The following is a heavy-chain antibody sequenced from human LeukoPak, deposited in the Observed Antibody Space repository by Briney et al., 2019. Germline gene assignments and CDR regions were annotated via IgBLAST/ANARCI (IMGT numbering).Heavy chain of an antibody. CDR2: ISGSGGST. Sequence: GGSLRVSCAASGFTFSSYAMSWVRQAPGKGLEWVSAISGSGGSTYYADSVKGRFTISRDNSKNTLYLQMNSLRAEDTAVYYCAKAHDYYYYYGMDVWGQGTTVTVSS. CDR1: GFTFSSYA. V-gene: IGHV3-23*01. CDR3: AKAHDYYYYYGMDV. J-gene: IGHJ6*02.